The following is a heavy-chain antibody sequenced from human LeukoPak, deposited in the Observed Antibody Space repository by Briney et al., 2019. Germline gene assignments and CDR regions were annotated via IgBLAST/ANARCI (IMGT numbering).Heavy chain of an antibody. J-gene: IGHJ4*02. CDR3: ARAADPGMALCYFDY. CDR2: INPNSGGT. V-gene: IGHV1-2*02. D-gene: IGHD5-18*01. CDR1: GYTFTGCS. Sequence: ASVKVSCKASGYTFTGCSMRWLRQAPGQGLEWMGWINPNSGGTNYAQKFQGRVTITRDTSISTAYMELSRLRSDDTAVYYCARAADPGMALCYFDYWGQGTLVTVSS.